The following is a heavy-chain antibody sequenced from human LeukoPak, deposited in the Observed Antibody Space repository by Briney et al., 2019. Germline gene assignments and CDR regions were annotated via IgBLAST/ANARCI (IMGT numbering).Heavy chain of an antibody. V-gene: IGHV4-39*07. CDR3: ATEVAGTPFLRY. Sequence: SETLSLTCTVSGGSISSSSYYWGWIRQPPGKGLECIGTIYYSGSTYYNPSLKSRVTISVDTSKNQFSLKLSSVTAADTAVYYCATEVAGTPFLRYWGQGILVTVSS. J-gene: IGHJ4*02. D-gene: IGHD6-19*01. CDR2: IYYSGST. CDR1: GGSISSSSYY.